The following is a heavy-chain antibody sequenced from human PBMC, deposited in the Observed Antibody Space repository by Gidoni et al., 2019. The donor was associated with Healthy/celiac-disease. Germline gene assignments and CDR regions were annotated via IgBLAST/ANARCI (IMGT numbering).Heavy chain of an antibody. Sequence: QLQLVQAGAEVKKQKSSATVSCKDTGGSFSSYAISRVRQPPGQGLEWMGWIIPIFGTANYAQKFQGSVTITADESPSTAYMELSSLSSEDTAVYYCARCAGYCSRTSCTFDYSYYYGMAVWGQGTTVTVSS. J-gene: IGHJ6*02. D-gene: IGHD2-2*01. V-gene: IGHV1-69*01. CDR2: IIPIFGTA. CDR1: GGSFSSYA. CDR3: ARCAGYCSRTSCTFDYSYYYGMAV.